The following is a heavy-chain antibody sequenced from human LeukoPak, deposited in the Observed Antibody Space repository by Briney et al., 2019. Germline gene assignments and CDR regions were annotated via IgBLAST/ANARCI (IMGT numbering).Heavy chain of an antibody. CDR2: IYHSGST. Sequence: SETLSLTCAVSGGSISSGGYSWSWIRQPPGKGLEWIGYIYHSGSTYYNPSLKSRVTISVDRSKNQFSLKLSSVTAADTAVYYCASGYCGGDCYPGVYYYYGMDVWGQGTTVTVSS. D-gene: IGHD2-21*02. J-gene: IGHJ6*02. V-gene: IGHV4-30-2*01. CDR3: ASGYCGGDCYPGVYYYYGMDV. CDR1: GGSISSGGYS.